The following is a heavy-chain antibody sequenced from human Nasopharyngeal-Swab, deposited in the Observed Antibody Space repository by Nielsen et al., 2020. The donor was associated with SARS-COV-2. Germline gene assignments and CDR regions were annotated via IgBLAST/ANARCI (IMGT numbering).Heavy chain of an antibody. V-gene: IGHV3-33*01. J-gene: IGHJ6*02. CDR2: IWYDGSNK. Sequence: WIRQPPGKGLEWVAVIWYDGSNKYYVDSVKGRFTISRDNSKNTLCLQMNSLRAEDTAVYYCARDWMMATWGYYYGMDVWGQGTTVTVSS. CDR3: ARDWMMATWGYYYGMDV. D-gene: IGHD5-24*01.